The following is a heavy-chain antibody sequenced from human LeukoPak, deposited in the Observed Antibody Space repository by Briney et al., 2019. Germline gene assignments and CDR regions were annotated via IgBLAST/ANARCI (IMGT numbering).Heavy chain of an antibody. CDR2: IYYSGST. CDR3: ANSDVKGELPAYDFDY. D-gene: IGHD1-26*01. J-gene: IGHJ4*02. Sequence: SETLSLTYTVSGGSISSSSYYWGWIRQPPGKGLEWIGSIYYSGSTYYNPSLKSRVTISVDTSKNQFSLKLSSVTAADTAVYYCANSDVKGELPAYDFDYWGQGTLVTVSS. V-gene: IGHV4-39*01. CDR1: GGSISSSSYY.